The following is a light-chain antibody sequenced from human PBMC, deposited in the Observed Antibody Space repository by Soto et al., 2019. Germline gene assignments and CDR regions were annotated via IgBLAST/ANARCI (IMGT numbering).Light chain of an antibody. J-gene: IGLJ3*02. CDR2: EVS. Sequence: QSALTQPASVSGSPGQSITISCTGTSSDVGSYNYVSWYQQHPGKAPKLMIYEVSNRPSGVSNRFSGSKSGNTASLTISGLQSEDEANYCSSYTSSSTRVFGGGTQLTVL. CDR3: SSYTSSSTRV. V-gene: IGLV2-14*01. CDR1: SSDVGSYNY.